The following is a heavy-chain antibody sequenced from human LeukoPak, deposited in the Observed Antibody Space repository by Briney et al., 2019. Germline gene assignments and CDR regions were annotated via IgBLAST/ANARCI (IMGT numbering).Heavy chain of an antibody. J-gene: IGHJ6*03. Sequence: SETLSLTCTVSGGSISSYYWSWIRQPPGKGLEWIGYIYYSGSTNYNPSLKSRVTISVDTSKNQFSLKLSFVTAADTAVYYCARAPNSSGYYYNYYYYYMDVWGKGTTVTVSS. CDR2: IYYSGST. CDR1: GGSISSYY. V-gene: IGHV4-59*01. D-gene: IGHD3-22*01. CDR3: ARAPNSSGYYYNYYYYYMDV.